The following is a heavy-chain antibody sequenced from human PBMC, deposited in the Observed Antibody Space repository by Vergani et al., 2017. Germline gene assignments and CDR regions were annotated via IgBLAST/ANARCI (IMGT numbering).Heavy chain of an antibody. CDR1: EYSFGNYW. J-gene: IGHJ4*02. CDR3: ARHTTYTDS. Sequence: EVELVQTGPDMRKPGESLKISCKGSEYSFGNYWMGWVRQMPGKGLEWMGIIYPADSDTRYSPSSQGQVTISADKSISTAFLQWDSLKASDTALYYCARHTTYTDSWGQGTLVTVSS. V-gene: IGHV5-51*01. CDR2: IYPADSDT. D-gene: IGHD1-1*01.